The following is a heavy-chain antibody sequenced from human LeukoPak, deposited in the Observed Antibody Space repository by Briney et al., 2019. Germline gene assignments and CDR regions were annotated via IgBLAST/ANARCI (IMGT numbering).Heavy chain of an antibody. J-gene: IGHJ6*03. CDR2: IRYDGSNK. D-gene: IGHD2-2*01. V-gene: IGHV3-30*02. CDR3: AKSLVVPAAVDYYYMDV. CDR1: GFTFSHYG. Sequence: GGSLRLSCAASGFTFSHYGMHWVRRTPGKGLEWVTFIRYDGSNKYYADSVKGRFTISRDNSKNTLSLQMNSLRPEDTAVYYCAKSLVVPAAVDYYYMDVWGKGTTVTVSS.